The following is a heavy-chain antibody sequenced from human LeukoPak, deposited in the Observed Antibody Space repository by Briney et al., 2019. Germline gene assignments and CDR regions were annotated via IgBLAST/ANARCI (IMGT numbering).Heavy chain of an antibody. CDR3: ARDFDSSGNYYVGGAFDL. J-gene: IGHJ3*01. CDR2: IIPILGSA. CDR1: GYTFTGYY. D-gene: IGHD3-22*01. Sequence: VASVKVSCKASGYTFTGYYMHWVRQAPGQGLEWMGGIIPILGSANYALKFQGRVTITADTSTNTVYMDLTSLRSHDTAMYYCARDFDSSGNYYVGGAFDLWGQGTMLTVSS. V-gene: IGHV1-69*06.